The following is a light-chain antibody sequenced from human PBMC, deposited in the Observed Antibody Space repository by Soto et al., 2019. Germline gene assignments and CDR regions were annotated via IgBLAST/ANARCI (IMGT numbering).Light chain of an antibody. V-gene: IGKV3-20*01. J-gene: IGKJ1*01. Sequence: EIVLTQSPATLSLSPGERATLSCRASQSVTSSYLAWYQQKPGQAPRLLIFGASNRATGIPDRFSGSGSGTDFTITIHGLEHADFAVYSCHQYGASPRTFGQGTKVEIK. CDR2: GAS. CDR3: HQYGASPRT. CDR1: QSVTSSY.